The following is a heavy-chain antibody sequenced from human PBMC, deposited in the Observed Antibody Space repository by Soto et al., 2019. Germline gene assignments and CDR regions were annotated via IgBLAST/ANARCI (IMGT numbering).Heavy chain of an antibody. Sequence: GSLRLSCEASGFIFSANYMTWIRQAPGKGLEWVSYIGGTSNVIYYADSVKGRFTISRDNAKNSLYLQMNSLRAEDTGVYYCARVGLSAADFDYWGQGALVTVSS. CDR2: IGGTSNVI. CDR1: GFIFSANY. CDR3: ARVGLSAADFDY. D-gene: IGHD6-25*01. J-gene: IGHJ4*02. V-gene: IGHV3-11*01.